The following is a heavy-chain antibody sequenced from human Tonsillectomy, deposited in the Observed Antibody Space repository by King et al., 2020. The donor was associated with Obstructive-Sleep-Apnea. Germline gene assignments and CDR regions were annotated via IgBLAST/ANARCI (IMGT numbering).Heavy chain of an antibody. CDR1: GFPFSSYG. V-gene: IGHV3-30*18. D-gene: IGHD4-17*01. Sequence: LVESGGGVVQPGRSLRLSCAASGFPFSSYGMDWVRQAPGKGLEWVAVISYDGGNKCYADSVKGRFTISRDNSNNTLYLQMNSLRPEDTAVYYCAKDLSDGDYVVVDYWGQGTLVTVSS. CDR3: AKDLSDGDYVVVDY. J-gene: IGHJ4*02. CDR2: ISYDGGNK.